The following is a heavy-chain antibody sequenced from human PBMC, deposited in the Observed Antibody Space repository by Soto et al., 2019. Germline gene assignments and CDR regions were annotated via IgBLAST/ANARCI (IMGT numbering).Heavy chain of an antibody. CDR2: ISSSSSYI. D-gene: IGHD3-3*01. J-gene: IGHJ5*02. V-gene: IGHV3-21*01. Sequence: GCLRLSCAASGFTFSSYSMNWVRQAPGKGLEWVSSISSSSSYIYYADSAKGRFTISRDNAKNSLYLQMNSLRAEDTAVYYCAVVNTIFPWGQGTLVTVSS. CDR1: GFTFSSYS. CDR3: AVVNTIFP.